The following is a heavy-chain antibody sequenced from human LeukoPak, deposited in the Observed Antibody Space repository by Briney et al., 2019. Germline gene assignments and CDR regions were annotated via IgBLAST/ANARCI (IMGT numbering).Heavy chain of an antibody. CDR3: ARGRGIYYYYMDV. CDR2: IRQDGNEK. J-gene: IGHJ6*03. Sequence: GGSLRLSCAASGFTFSSFWMTWVRQAPGKGPEWVANIRQDGNEKFYVDSVKGRFTISRDNTRNSVYLQMSSLRAEDTAVYYCARGRGIYYYYMDVWGKGTTVTVSS. D-gene: IGHD3-10*01. V-gene: IGHV3-7*01. CDR1: GFTFSSFW.